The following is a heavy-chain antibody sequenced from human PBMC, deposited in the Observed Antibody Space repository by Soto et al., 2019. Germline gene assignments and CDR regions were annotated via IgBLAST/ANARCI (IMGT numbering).Heavy chain of an antibody. CDR2: IDPSDSYT. CDR1: GYSFTSYW. Sequence: PREPLKISCKGSGYSFTSYWLSWVRQMPGKGLEWMGRIDPSDSYTNYSPSFQGHVTISADESISTAYLQWSSLKASDTAMYYCASPSSTSSYYYGMDVWGQGTTVTVS. D-gene: IGHD2-2*01. V-gene: IGHV5-10-1*01. J-gene: IGHJ6*02. CDR3: ASPSSTSSYYYGMDV.